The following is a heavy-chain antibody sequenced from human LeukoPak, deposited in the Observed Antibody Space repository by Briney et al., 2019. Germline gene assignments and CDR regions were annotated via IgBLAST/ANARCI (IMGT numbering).Heavy chain of an antibody. CDR1: GYTFPSYG. J-gene: IGHJ4*02. V-gene: IGHV1-18*01. CDR2: ISAYNGNT. D-gene: IGHD1-26*01. CDR3: ARDRLSAAGGWDLVFDY. Sequence: ASVKVSCKASGYTFPSYGISWVRQAPGQGLEWMGWISAYNGNTDYAQKFQGRVTMTTDTSTNTAYVELRSLRSDDTAVYHCARDRLSAAGGWDLVFDYWGQGTLVTVSS.